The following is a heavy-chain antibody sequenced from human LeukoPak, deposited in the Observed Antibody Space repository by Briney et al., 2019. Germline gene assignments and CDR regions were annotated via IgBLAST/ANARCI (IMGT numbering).Heavy chain of an antibody. CDR1: GYTLTELS. D-gene: IGHD3-22*01. Sequence: ASVKVSCKVSGYTLTELSMHWVRQAPGKGLEWMGGFDPEDGETIYAQKFQGRVTMTEDTSTDTAYMELSSLRSEDTAVYYCATVGYYYDSSGYLQDYWGQGTLVTVSS. CDR3: ATVGYYYDSSGYLQDY. V-gene: IGHV1-24*01. CDR2: FDPEDGET. J-gene: IGHJ4*02.